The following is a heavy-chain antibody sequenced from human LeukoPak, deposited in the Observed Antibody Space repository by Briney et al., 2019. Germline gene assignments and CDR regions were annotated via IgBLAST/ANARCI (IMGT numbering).Heavy chain of an antibody. CDR3: ARRVVVILDNVFDY. CDR2: IYYSGST. V-gene: IGHV4-39*01. J-gene: IGHJ4*02. D-gene: IGHD3-22*01. CDR1: GGSSSSSSYY. Sequence: SETLSLTCTVSGGSSSSSSYYWGWIRQPPGKGLEWIGSIYYSGSTYYNPSLKSRVTISVDTSKNQFSLKLSSVTAADTAVYYCARRVVVILDNVFDYWGQGTLVTVSS.